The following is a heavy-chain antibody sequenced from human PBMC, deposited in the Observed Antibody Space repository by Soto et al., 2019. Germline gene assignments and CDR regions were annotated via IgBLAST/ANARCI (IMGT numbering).Heavy chain of an antibody. CDR2: IKQDGSEK. D-gene: IGHD3-22*01. Sequence: PGGSLRLSCAASGFTFSSYWMSWVRQAPGKGLEWVANIKQDGSEKYYVDSVKGRFTISRDNAKNSLYLQMNSLRAEDTAVYYCAREVVIESLFPFYYYGMDVWGQGTTVTVSS. CDR1: GFTFSSYW. CDR3: AREVVIESLFPFYYYGMDV. V-gene: IGHV3-7*05. J-gene: IGHJ6*02.